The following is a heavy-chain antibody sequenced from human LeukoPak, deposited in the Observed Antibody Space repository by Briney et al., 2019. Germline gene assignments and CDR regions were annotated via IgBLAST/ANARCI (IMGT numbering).Heavy chain of an antibody. J-gene: IGHJ6*03. Sequence: AASVKVSCKAFGYTFTSNYMHWVRQAPGQGPEWMGVISPSGGSTTYAQKFQGRVTLTRDMSTSTDYLELSSLRSEDTAVYYCATGYYYGSGSHYYYMDVWGKGTTVTVSS. D-gene: IGHD3-10*01. CDR1: GYTFTSNY. V-gene: IGHV1-46*01. CDR3: ATGYYYGSGSHYYYMDV. CDR2: ISPSGGST.